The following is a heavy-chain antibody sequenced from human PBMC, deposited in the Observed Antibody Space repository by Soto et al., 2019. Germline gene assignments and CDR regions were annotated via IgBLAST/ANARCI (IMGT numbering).Heavy chain of an antibody. Sequence: QVHLVQSGDEVKSPGSAVKVSCKVSGAGDTFSNYGLNWMRQAPGQGLEWMGGTIPAFGTANYAQKFQGRVTITADTSTTTAYMELSSLRSDDTAVYYCWRHDKTALPPLDSWGQGTLVSVSS. V-gene: IGHV1-69*06. CDR3: WRHDKTALPPLDS. CDR2: TIPAFGTA. J-gene: IGHJ4*02. CDR1: GAGDTFSNYG. D-gene: IGHD1-1*01.